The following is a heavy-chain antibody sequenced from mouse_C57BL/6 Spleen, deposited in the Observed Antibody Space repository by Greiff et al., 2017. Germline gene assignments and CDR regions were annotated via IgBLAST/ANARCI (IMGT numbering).Heavy chain of an antibody. J-gene: IGHJ2*01. Sequence: QVQLKQPGAELVRPGSSVKLSCKASGYTFTSYWMHWVKQRPIQGLEWIGNIDPSDSETHYNQKFKDKATLTVDKSSSTAYMQLSSLTSEDSAVYYCARGGYYGNHYFDYWGQGTTLTVSS. CDR2: IDPSDSET. V-gene: IGHV1-52*01. CDR1: GYTFTSYW. CDR3: ARGGYYGNHYFDY. D-gene: IGHD2-1*01.